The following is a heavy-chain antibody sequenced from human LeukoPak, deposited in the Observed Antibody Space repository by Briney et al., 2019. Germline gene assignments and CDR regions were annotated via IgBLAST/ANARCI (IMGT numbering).Heavy chain of an antibody. J-gene: IGHJ4*02. D-gene: IGHD3-22*01. CDR1: GYTFTSYY. CDR2: INPSGGST. CDR3: ARDPPTLSSGYYPSYYFDY. Sequence: ASVKVSCKAFGYTFTSYYMHWVRQAPGQGLEWMGIINPSGGSTSYAQKFQGRVTMTRDTSTSTVYMELSSLRSEDTAVYYCARDPPTLSSGYYPSYYFDYWGQGTLVTVSS. V-gene: IGHV1-46*01.